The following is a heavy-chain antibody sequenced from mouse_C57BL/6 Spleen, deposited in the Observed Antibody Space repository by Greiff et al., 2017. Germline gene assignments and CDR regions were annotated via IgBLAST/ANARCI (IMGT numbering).Heavy chain of an antibody. Sequence: VQLQQSGAELVRPGASVKLSCKASGYTFTDYYINWVKQRPGQGLEWIARIYPGSGNTYYNEKFKGKATLTAEKSSSTAYMQLSSLTSEDSAVYFCARSQYYGSSLLYYFDYWGQGTTLTVSS. V-gene: IGHV1-76*01. CDR3: ARSQYYGSSLLYYFDY. CDR2: IYPGSGNT. CDR1: GYTFTDYY. J-gene: IGHJ2*01. D-gene: IGHD1-1*01.